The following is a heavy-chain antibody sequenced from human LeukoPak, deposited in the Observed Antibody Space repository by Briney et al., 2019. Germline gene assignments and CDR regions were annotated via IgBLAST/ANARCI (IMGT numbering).Heavy chain of an antibody. D-gene: IGHD5-12*01. Sequence: GGSLRLSCAASGFTFSSYWMHWVRQAPGKGLVWVSRINTDGRITNYADSVKGRFTISRDNAKNSLYLQMNSLRAEDTALYYCAKDQIYSGYSDGREFDYWGQGTLVTVSS. V-gene: IGHV3-74*01. CDR2: INTDGRIT. J-gene: IGHJ4*02. CDR3: AKDQIYSGYSDGREFDY. CDR1: GFTFSSYW.